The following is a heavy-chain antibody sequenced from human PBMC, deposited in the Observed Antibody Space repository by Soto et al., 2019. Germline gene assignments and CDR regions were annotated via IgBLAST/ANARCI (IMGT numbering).Heavy chain of an antibody. J-gene: IGHJ6*03. V-gene: IGHV3-21*01. CDR1: GFTFSSYS. CDR2: ISSSSSYI. D-gene: IGHD3-3*01. CDR3: ARDIGEAFGPDYYYYYYMDV. Sequence: EVQLVESGGGLVKPGGSLRLSCAASGFTFSSYSMNWVRQAPGKGLEWVSSISSSSSYIYYADSVKGRFTISRDNAKNSLYLQMNSLRAEDTAVYYCARDIGEAFGPDYYYYYYMDVWGKGTTVTVSS.